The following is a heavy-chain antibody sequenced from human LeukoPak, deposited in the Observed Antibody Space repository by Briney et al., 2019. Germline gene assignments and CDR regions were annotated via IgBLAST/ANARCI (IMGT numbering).Heavy chain of an antibody. CDR2: MNPNSGNT. V-gene: IGHV1-8*01. D-gene: IGHD3-22*01. CDR3: ARGRRDSSGFILTGAFDI. J-gene: IGHJ3*02. CDR1: GYAFTSYD. Sequence: ASVKVSCKASGYAFTSYDINWVRQATGQGLEWMGWMNPNSGNTGYAQKFQGRVTMTRNTSISTAYMELSSLRSEDTAVYYCARGRRDSSGFILTGAFDIWGQGTMVTVSS.